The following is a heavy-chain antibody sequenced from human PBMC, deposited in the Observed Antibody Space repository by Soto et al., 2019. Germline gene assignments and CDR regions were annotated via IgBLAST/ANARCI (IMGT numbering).Heavy chain of an antibody. D-gene: IGHD2-15*01. V-gene: IGHV1-46*01. CDR1: GYSFTSYY. J-gene: IGHJ4*02. CDR2: ITPGGGST. Sequence: QVQLVQSGAEVKKPGASVKVSCKTSGYSFTSYYIHWVRQAPGQGLEWLGVITPGGGSTTYAQKFQGRLTVTRDTSASTAFMKLSSLRSEDTAVYYCARLLVRFPEMGFDSWGQGTLVTVSS. CDR3: ARLLVRFPEMGFDS.